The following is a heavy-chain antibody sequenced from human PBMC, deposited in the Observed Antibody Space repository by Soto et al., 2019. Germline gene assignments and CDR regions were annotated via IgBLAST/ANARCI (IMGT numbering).Heavy chain of an antibody. CDR2: ISYDGSNK. CDR1: GFTFSSYA. CDR3: ARERFVVVPAEGRSNWFDP. J-gene: IGHJ5*02. V-gene: IGHV3-30-3*01. Sequence: PGGSLRLSCAASGFTFSSYAMHWVRQAPGKGLEWVAVISYDGSNKYYADSVKGRFTISRDNSKNTLYLQMNSLRAEDTAVYYCARERFVVVPAEGRSNWFDPWGQGTLVTVSS. D-gene: IGHD2-2*01.